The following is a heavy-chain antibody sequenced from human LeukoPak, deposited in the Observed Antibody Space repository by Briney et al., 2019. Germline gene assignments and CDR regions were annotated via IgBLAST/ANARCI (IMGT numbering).Heavy chain of an antibody. CDR2: IYSSGST. Sequence: SETMSLTCTVSGASISSNTYCWGWIRLRPGKGLEWIASIYSSGSTFYNASLNSGVTISIDTTKNQFSLKLTSVTAADTAVYYCARDLHRWGEFDYWGQGTPVTISS. V-gene: IGHV4-39*07. CDR3: ARDLHRWGEFDY. J-gene: IGHJ4*02. CDR1: GASISSNTYC. D-gene: IGHD3-16*01.